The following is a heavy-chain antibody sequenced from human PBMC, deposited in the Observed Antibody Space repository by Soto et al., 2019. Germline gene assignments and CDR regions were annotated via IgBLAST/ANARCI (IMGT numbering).Heavy chain of an antibody. Sequence: GGSLRLSCAASGFTVSRNSMTWVRQAPGKGLEWVSLIYRGGSTYYADSVKGRFTISRDSSKNTLYLQMNSLRADDTALYYCAGRNSGDYPYFDFWGPGTLVTVSS. J-gene: IGHJ4*02. CDR3: AGRNSGDYPYFDF. D-gene: IGHD4-17*01. CDR2: IYRGGST. CDR1: GFTVSRNS. V-gene: IGHV3-66*01.